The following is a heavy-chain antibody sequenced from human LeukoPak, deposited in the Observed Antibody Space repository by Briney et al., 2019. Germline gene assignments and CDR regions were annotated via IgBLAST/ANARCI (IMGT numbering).Heavy chain of an antibody. CDR1: GYTFTNYP. D-gene: IGHD3-22*01. CDR3: VSSDDTSGYFLY. CDR2: VNTNTGNP. J-gene: IGHJ4*02. Sequence: ASVKVSCKTSGYTFTNYPINWVRQAPGQGLEWMGWVNTNTGNPTYAQGLTGRFVFSSDTSVSTAYLQISSLKAEDTAVYYCVSSDDTSGYFLYWGRGTLVTVSS. V-gene: IGHV7-4-1*02.